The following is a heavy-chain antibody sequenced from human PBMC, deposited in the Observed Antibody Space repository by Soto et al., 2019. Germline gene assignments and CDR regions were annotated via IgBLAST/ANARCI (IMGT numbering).Heavy chain of an antibody. Sequence: ASVKVSCKASGGTFSSYAISWVRQAPGQGLEWMGGIIPIFGTANYAQKFQGRVTITADESTGTAYMELSSLRSEDTAVYYCARSILGYCTNGVCSPLDVWGQGTTVTVSS. CDR3: ARSILGYCTNGVCSPLDV. D-gene: IGHD2-8*01. CDR2: IIPIFGTA. CDR1: GGTFSSYA. V-gene: IGHV1-69*13. J-gene: IGHJ6*02.